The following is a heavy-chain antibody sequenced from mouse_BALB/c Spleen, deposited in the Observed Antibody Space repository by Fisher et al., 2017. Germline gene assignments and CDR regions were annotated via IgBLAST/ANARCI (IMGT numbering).Heavy chain of an antibody. CDR3: ARHPRTTGAMDY. Sequence: RFTISRDNAKNNLYLQMSSLRSEDTALYYCARHPRTTGAMDYWGQGTSVTVSS. J-gene: IGHJ4*01. D-gene: IGHD2-12*01. V-gene: IGHV5-9-2*01.